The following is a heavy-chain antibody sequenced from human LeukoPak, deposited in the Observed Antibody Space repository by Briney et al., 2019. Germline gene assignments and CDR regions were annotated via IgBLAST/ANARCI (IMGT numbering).Heavy chain of an antibody. CDR3: TRGGTGLTTYQPFDY. D-gene: IGHD4-17*01. J-gene: IGHJ4*02. Sequence: GGSLRLSCAASGFTFSSDAMRWVRQAPGKGLEWVGFIRSKAYGGTTEYAASVKGRFTISRDDSKSIAYLQMNSLKTEDTAVYYCTRGGTGLTTYQPFDYWGQGTLVTVSS. CDR1: GFTFSSDA. V-gene: IGHV3-49*04. CDR2: IRSKAYGGTT.